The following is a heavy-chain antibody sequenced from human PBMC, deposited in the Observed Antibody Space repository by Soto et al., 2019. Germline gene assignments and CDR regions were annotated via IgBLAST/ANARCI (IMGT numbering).Heavy chain of an antibody. CDR3: ARGMGQQGPDYFEY. CDR2: IWFDGNKE. Sequence: QVQLVESGGGAVQPGRSLRLSCVASGFHFSSYGMHWVRQAPGKGLEWVSVIWFDGNKEYYADPVKGRFTISRDNSKNTLYLQMNSLRAEDTAVYYCARGMGQQGPDYFEYWGQGTLVTVSS. D-gene: IGHD6-13*01. V-gene: IGHV3-33*01. J-gene: IGHJ4*02. CDR1: GFHFSSYG.